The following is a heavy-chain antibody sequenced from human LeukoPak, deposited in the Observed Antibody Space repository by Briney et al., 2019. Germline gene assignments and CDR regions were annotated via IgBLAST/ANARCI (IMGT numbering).Heavy chain of an antibody. V-gene: IGHV4-39*07. CDR2: MYYRGNT. CDR3: ARGSGSYWGNWFDP. CDR1: GGSISSITYY. D-gene: IGHD1-26*01. J-gene: IGHJ5*02. Sequence: SETLSLTCTVSGGSISSITYYWGWIRQPPGKGLEWVGHMYYRGNTFYNPSLKSRVSISVDTSKNQVSLKLRSVTAADTAVYYCARGSGSYWGNWFDPWGQGTLVTVSS.